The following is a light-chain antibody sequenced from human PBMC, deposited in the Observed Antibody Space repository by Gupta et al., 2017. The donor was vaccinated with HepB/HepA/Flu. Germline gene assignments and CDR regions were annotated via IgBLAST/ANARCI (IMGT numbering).Light chain of an antibody. CDR1: QSLVYSDGNTY. CDR3: MQGTYWPWT. J-gene: IGKJ1*01. Sequence: DAVMPQSPLPLPDTLGPPASIPCRSSQSLVYSDGNTYLNWFQQRPGQSPRRLIYKVSNRDSGVPDIFSGSASGTDFTLKISRVEDEDVGVYYCMQGTYWPWTFGQGTKVEIK. CDR2: KVS. V-gene: IGKV2-30*01.